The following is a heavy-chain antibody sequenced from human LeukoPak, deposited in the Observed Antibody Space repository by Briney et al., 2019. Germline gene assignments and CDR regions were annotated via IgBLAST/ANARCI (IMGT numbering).Heavy chain of an antibody. J-gene: IGHJ4*02. D-gene: IGHD1-14*01. V-gene: IGHV3-53*01. CDR3: ARGVEPLAANTLAY. CDR2: LYSDGNT. Sequence: GGSLRLACAASGFTVITNDMTWVRQAPGKGLECVSVLYSDGNTKYADSVQGRLTISRDYSKNTLYLEMNSLSPDDTAVYYCARGVEPLAANTLAYWGQGTLVTVYS. CDR1: GFTVITND.